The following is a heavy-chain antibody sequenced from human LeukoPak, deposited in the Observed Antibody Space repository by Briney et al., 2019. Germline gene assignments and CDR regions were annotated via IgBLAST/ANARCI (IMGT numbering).Heavy chain of an antibody. CDR3: ARSAPTIAAAGDYYYYGMDV. V-gene: IGHV3-30-3*01. CDR2: ISYDGSNK. D-gene: IGHD6-13*01. J-gene: IGHJ6*02. CDR1: GFTFSSYA. Sequence: LSGGSLRLSCAASGFTFSSYAMHWVRQAPGKGLEWVAVISYDGSNKYYADSVKGRFTISRDNSKNTLYLQMNSLRAEDTAVYYCARSAPTIAAAGDYYYYGMDVWGQGTTVTVSS.